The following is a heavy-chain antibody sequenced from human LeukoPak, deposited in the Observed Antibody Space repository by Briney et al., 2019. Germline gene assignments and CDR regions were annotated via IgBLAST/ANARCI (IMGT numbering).Heavy chain of an antibody. V-gene: IGHV3-74*01. CDR1: GFTFSRYW. J-gene: IGHJ4*02. CDR2: MNSDGSTT. CDR3: ARHRSHNVDY. Sequence: GGSLRLSCAASGFTFSRYWMHWVRQAPGKGLVWVSGMNSDGSTTTYADSVKGRFTMSRDNAKNTLYLQMDSLRAEDTAVYFCARHRSHNVDYWGQGTLVTVSS. D-gene: IGHD3-16*02.